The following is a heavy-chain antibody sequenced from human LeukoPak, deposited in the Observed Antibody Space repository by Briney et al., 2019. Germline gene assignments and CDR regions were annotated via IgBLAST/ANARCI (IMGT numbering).Heavy chain of an antibody. CDR3: ARHGCSGGSCYSIAFDY. D-gene: IGHD2-15*01. CDR2: INHSGST. V-gene: IGHV4-34*01. J-gene: IGHJ4*02. CDR1: GGSFSGYY. Sequence: PSETLSLTCAVYGGSFSGYYWSWIRQPPGKGLEWIGEINHSGSTNYNPSLKSRVTISVDTSKNQFSLKLSSVTAADTAVYYCARHGCSGGSCYSIAFDYWGQGTLVTVSS.